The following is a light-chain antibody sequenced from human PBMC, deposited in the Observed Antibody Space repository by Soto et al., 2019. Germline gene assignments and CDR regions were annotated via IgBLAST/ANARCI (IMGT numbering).Light chain of an antibody. CDR2: AAS. Sequence: EIVMTQSPATLSVPRAGAVILFRRPSQNLTSNGARFQQKPGQAPRLLMSAASTRATGVPARFSGSGSGTEFPLTISSLQSEDFAIYYCQQYQNLWTFGQGTKVDIK. V-gene: IGKV3-15*01. CDR3: QQYQNLWT. J-gene: IGKJ1*01. CDR1: QNLTSN.